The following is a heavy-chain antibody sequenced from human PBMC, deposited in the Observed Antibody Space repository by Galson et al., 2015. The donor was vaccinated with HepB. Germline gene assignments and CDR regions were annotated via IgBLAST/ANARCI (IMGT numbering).Heavy chain of an antibody. CDR1: GFTFSGSA. J-gene: IGHJ4*02. CDR3: ARDLQSGFWDGYYISWPRVGDFDY. D-gene: IGHD3-3*01. CDR2: STSSGSNI. V-gene: IGHV3-48*03. Sequence: SLRLSCAASGFTFSGSAIHWVRQAPGKGLEWVSYSTSSGSNIYYADSVKGRFTISRDNAKNSLYLQMNSLRAEDTAVYYCARDLQSGFWDGYYISWPRVGDFDYWGQGTLVTVSS.